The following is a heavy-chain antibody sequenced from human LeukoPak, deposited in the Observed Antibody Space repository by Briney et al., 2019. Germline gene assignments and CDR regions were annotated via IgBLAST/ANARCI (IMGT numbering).Heavy chain of an antibody. D-gene: IGHD1-20*01. CDR1: GFTSSTYS. V-gene: IGHV3-21*01. CDR3: AGGRPPPNWNHYYGMDV. J-gene: IGHJ6*04. Sequence: MPGGSLRLSCAASGFTSSTYSMNWVRQAPGKGLEWVSSISSSSSYIYHADSVKGRFTISRDNAKNSLYLQMNSLRAEDTAIYYCAGGRPPPNWNHYYGMDVWGKGTTVTVSS. CDR2: ISSSSSYI.